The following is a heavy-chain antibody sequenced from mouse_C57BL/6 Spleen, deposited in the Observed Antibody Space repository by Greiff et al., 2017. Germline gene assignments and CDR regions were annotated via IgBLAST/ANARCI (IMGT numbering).Heavy chain of an antibody. V-gene: IGHV1-69*01. Sequence: QVQLQQPGAELVMPGASVKLSCKASGYTFTSYWMHWVKQRPGQGLEWIGEIDPSDSYTNYNQKFKGKATLTVDKSSSPAYMQLSSLPSEDSAVYHCARSPYDSNYWYFDVWGTGTTVPVSS. D-gene: IGHD2-5*01. CDR2: IDPSDSYT. CDR3: ARSPYDSNYWYFDV. J-gene: IGHJ1*03. CDR1: GYTFTSYW.